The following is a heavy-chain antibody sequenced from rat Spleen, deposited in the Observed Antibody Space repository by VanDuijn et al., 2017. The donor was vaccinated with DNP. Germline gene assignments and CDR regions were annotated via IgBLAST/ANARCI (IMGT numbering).Heavy chain of an antibody. V-gene: IGHV5-22*01. CDR1: GFTFSDYY. J-gene: IGHJ2*01. CDR2: ISYEGSST. Sequence: EVQLVESGGGLVQPGRSLKLSCAASGFTFSDYYMAWVRQAPKKGLEWVASISYEGSSTYYGDSVKGRFTISRDNAKRTLYLQMNSLRSEDTATYYCAREVYYYFDNWGQGVMVTVSS. D-gene: IGHD1-2*01. CDR3: AREVYYYFDN.